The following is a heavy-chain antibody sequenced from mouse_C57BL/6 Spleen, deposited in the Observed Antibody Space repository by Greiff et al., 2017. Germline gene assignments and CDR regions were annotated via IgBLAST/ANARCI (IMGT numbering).Heavy chain of an antibody. Sequence: QVQLQQPGAELVKPGASVKLSCKASGYTFTSYWMHWVKQRPGQGLEWIGMIHPNSGSTNYNEKFKSTATLTVDKSSSTAYMQLSSLTSEDSAVYYGARVDDYSGSSVIAYWGQGTMVTVSS. CDR3: ARVDDYSGSSVIAY. CDR2: IHPNSGST. CDR1: GYTFTSYW. J-gene: IGHJ3*01. V-gene: IGHV1-64*01. D-gene: IGHD1-1*01.